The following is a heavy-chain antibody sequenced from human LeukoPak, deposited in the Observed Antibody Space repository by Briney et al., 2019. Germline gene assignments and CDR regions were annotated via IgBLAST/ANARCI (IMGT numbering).Heavy chain of an antibody. V-gene: IGHV1-18*01. J-gene: IGHJ3*02. CDR2: ISAYNGNT. D-gene: IGHD1-26*01. Sequence: ASVKVSCKASGYTFTRYGISWVRQAPGQGLEWMGWISAYNGNTNYAQKLQGRVTMTTDTSTSTAYMELRSLRSDDTAVYCCARDILSVWAILRPYAFYIWGQGAMVTVSS. CDR3: ARDILSVWAILRPYAFYI. CDR1: GYTFTRYG.